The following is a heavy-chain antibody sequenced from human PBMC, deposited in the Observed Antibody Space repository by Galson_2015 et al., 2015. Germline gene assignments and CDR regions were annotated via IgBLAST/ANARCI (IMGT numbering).Heavy chain of an antibody. CDR1: GYTFTSYD. V-gene: IGHV1-8*01. CDR3: ARGGAMYSSSWLLDYYYYYGMDV. Sequence: SVKVSCKASGYTFTSYDINWVRQATGQGLEWMGWMNPNSGNTGYAQKFQGRVTMTRNTSISTGYMELSSLRSEDTAVYYCARGGAMYSSSWLLDYYYYYGMDVWGQGTTVTVSS. CDR2: MNPNSGNT. J-gene: IGHJ6*02. D-gene: IGHD6-13*01.